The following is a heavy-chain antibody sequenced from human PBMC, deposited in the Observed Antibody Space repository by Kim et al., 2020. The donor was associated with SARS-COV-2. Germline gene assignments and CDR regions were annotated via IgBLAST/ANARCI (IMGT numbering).Heavy chain of an antibody. CDR3: ARDVAFAFDV. Sequence: TWYADSVKGRFTITRDDAKNSFYLQMNSLRSEDTAVYYCARDVAFAFDVWGQGTMVTVSS. V-gene: IGHV3-48*03. J-gene: IGHJ3*01. CDR2: T.